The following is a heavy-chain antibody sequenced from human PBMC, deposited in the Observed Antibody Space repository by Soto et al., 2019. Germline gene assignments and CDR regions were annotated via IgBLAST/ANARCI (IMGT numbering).Heavy chain of an antibody. J-gene: IGHJ4*02. V-gene: IGHV3-23*01. CDR1: GFTFSNYA. CDR2: ITGSSETT. Sequence: EVQLLESGGGLVQPGESLRLSCAASGFTFSNYAMTWVRQAPGKGLEWVSGITGSSETTYYADSVKGRFTISRDNSKSTVSLQMNGLRAEDSAVYYCARDCARTSCSVWKLWGQGPLVTVSP. CDR3: ARDCARTSCSVWKL. D-gene: IGHD2-2*01.